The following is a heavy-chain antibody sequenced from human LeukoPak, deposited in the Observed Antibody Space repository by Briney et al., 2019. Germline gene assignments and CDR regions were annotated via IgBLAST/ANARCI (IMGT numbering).Heavy chain of an antibody. V-gene: IGHV3-53*01. CDR2: IFNSGSP. CDR3: ASGGGYPTYYYGMHV. CDR1: GFTVNTKY. J-gene: IGHJ6*02. Sequence: GGSLRLPCAASGFTVNTKYMSWVRQAPGKGLDWVSVIFNSGSPYYGDSVKGRFTISRDNSKNTLYLLMNSLRAEDTAVYYCASGGGYPTYYYGMHVWGQGTTVTVSS. D-gene: IGHD3-10*01.